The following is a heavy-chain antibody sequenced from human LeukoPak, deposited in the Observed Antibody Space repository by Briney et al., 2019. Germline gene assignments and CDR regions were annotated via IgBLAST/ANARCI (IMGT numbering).Heavy chain of an antibody. D-gene: IGHD3-10*01. CDR3: ARDLSRSTYYGSGSYYSGSDY. J-gene: IGHJ4*02. CDR1: GFTFSSYS. Sequence: GGSLRLSCAASGFTFSSYSMNWVRQAPGKGLEWVSSISSSGSYIYYADSVKGRFTISRDNAKNSLYLQMNSLRAEDTAVYYCARDLSRSTYYGSGSYYSGSDYWGQGTLVTVSS. CDR2: ISSSGSYI. V-gene: IGHV3-21*01.